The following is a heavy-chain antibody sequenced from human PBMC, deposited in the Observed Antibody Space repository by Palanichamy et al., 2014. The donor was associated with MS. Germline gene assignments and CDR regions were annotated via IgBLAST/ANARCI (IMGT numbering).Heavy chain of an antibody. D-gene: IGHD5-12*01. V-gene: IGHV3-53*01. CDR2: IYSDGDT. Sequence: EVRLVESGGGLIQPGGSLRLSCAASGFTVSYNYLSWVRQAPGKGLEWVSVIYSDGDTYYADSVKGRFTISRDNSKNTLYPQMNSLRAEDTAVYYCARIREGYDYWGQGTLVTVSS. CDR3: ARIREGYDY. J-gene: IGHJ4*02. CDR1: GFTVSYNY.